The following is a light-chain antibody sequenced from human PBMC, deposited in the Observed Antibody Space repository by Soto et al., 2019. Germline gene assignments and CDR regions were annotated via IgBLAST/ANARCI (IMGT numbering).Light chain of an antibody. J-gene: IGLJ1*01. V-gene: IGLV2-14*03. CDR3: SSYTSSSTL. CDR2: DVS. Sequence: QSVLTHPASVSGSPGQSISISGTGTSSDVGGYNYVSWYQQHPGKATKLMIYDVSNRPSGVYNRFSGSKSGNTASLTISGLQAEDEADYYCSSYTSSSTLFGPGTKLTVL. CDR1: SSDVGGYNY.